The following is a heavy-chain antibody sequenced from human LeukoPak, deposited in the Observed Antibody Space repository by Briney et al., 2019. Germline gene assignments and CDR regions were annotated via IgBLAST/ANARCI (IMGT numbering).Heavy chain of an antibody. J-gene: IGHJ4*02. D-gene: IGHD6-13*01. CDR3: ARDMGRAWYGPPDY. V-gene: IGHV3-33*01. CDR2: KWNDGSET. CDR1: GFIFSNYG. Sequence: GGSLRLSCAASGFIFSNYGMQWVGREPAKKLVWVAVKWNDGSETLHPDSAQGPFRIARDNSKNTLYLQMNSLRAEDTAVYFCARDMGRAWYGPPDYWGQGTLVTVSS.